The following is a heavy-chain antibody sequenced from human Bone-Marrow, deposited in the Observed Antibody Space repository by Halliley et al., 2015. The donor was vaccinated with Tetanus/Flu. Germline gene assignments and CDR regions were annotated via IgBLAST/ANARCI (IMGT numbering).Heavy chain of an antibody. J-gene: IGHJ5*02. Sequence: VWFGNIYYSGSTSSNPPLKRRATISVDTSKNQVSLRLTPVTAADTALYFCARPPNDSNWFDPWGHGILVTVSS. V-gene: IGHV4-61*07. CDR2: IYYSGST. D-gene: IGHD3-16*01. CDR3: ARPPNDSNWFDP.